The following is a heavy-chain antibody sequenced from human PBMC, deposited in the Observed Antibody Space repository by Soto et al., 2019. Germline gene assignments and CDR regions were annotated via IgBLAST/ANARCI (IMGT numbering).Heavy chain of an antibody. Sequence: GGSLRLSCAASGFTFSSYAMSWVRQAPGKGLEWVSAISGSGGSTYYADSVKGRFTISRDNSKNTLYLQMNSLRAEDTAVYYCAKDSSSSGSIPYCYYGMDVWGQGTTVTVSS. D-gene: IGHD3-22*01. CDR1: GFTFSSYA. J-gene: IGHJ6*02. CDR3: AKDSSSSGSIPYCYYGMDV. V-gene: IGHV3-23*01. CDR2: ISGSGGST.